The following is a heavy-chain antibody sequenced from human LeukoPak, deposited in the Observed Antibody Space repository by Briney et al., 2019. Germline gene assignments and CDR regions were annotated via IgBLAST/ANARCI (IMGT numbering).Heavy chain of an antibody. Sequence: PSETLSLTCTVSGGSISSSSYYWGWIRQPPGKGLEWIGSIYYSGSTYYNPSLKSRVTISVDTSKNQFSLKLSSVTAADTAVYYCARPHGDYSYGMDVWGQGTTVTVSS. CDR3: ARPHGDYSYGMDV. CDR2: IYYSGST. D-gene: IGHD4-17*01. CDR1: GGSISSSSYY. V-gene: IGHV4-39*01. J-gene: IGHJ6*02.